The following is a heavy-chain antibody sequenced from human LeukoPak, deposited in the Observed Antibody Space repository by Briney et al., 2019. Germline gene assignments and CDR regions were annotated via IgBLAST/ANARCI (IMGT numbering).Heavy chain of an antibody. CDR2: ISYDGSSK. V-gene: IGHV3-30*18. J-gene: IGHJ4*02. Sequence: GWSLRLSCAASGFTFSNYAIHWVRQAPGKGLERVAGISYDGSSKHFADPVKGRVPIFRDNSENTVYLQMDSLRLEDTAVYYCAKQHRGYCSSNSCPATFDYWGQGNLVSISS. D-gene: IGHD2-2*03. CDR3: AKQHRGYCSSNSCPATFDY. CDR1: GFTFSNYA.